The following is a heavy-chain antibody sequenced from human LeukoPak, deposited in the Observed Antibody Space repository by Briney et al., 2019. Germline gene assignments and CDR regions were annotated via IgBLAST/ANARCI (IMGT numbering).Heavy chain of an antibody. D-gene: IGHD3-16*01. CDR2: IYSSDNT. V-gene: IGHV3-66*03. Sequence: GGSLRLSCAASGFTVSSNYMSWVRQAPGKGLEWVSVIYSSDNTYYIDSVKGRFTISRDNSKNTLYLQMNSLRAEDTAVYYCAGRRVLDASFDYWGQGTLVTVSS. CDR3: AGRRVLDASFDY. CDR1: GFTVSSNY. J-gene: IGHJ4*02.